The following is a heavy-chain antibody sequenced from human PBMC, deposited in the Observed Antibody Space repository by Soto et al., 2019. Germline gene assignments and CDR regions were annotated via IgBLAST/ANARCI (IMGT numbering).Heavy chain of an antibody. CDR1: GLTFSSYA. V-gene: IGHV3-23*01. J-gene: IGHJ4*02. D-gene: IGHD3-22*01. CDR3: ATGGADQAMVVVVNLYDY. CDR2: ISGSGGST. Sequence: SLRLSCAASGLTFSSYAMSWVRQAPGKGREWVSAISGSGGSTYYADSAKGRVTLSRDNSTNSMYLQLSSLRAEDTAVYYCATGGADQAMVVVVNLYDYWGQGPLGTVSS.